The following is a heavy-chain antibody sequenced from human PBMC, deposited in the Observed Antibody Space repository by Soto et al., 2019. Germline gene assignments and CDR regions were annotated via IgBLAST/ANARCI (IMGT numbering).Heavy chain of an antibody. D-gene: IGHD2-8*02. J-gene: IGHJ6*02. V-gene: IGHV3-23*01. CDR3: AKVGGRGGVSMDYYGMDV. CDR1: GFTFSSYA. CDR2: ISGSGGST. Sequence: EVQLLESGGGLVQPGGSLRLSCAASGFTFSSYAMSWVRQAPGKGLEWVSAISGSGGSTYHADSVKGRFTISRDNSKNTLYLQMNSLRDEDTAIHYCAKVGGRGGVSMDYYGMDVWGQGNTGTVSS.